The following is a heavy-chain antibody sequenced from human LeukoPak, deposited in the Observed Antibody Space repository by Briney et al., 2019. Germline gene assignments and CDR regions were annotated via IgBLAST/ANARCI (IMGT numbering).Heavy chain of an antibody. J-gene: IGHJ4*02. V-gene: IGHV1-69*06. D-gene: IGHD3-9*01. Sequence: SVTVSCKASGYTFTGYYMHWMRQAPGQGLEWVGVIIPIFNTPYYTQKLQGRVTITADRSTSTVSMELSSLTSDDTAIYYCARGYGDSLSAFAYWGQGTPVTVSS. CDR1: GYTFTGYY. CDR3: ARGYGDSLSAFAY. CDR2: IIPIFNTP.